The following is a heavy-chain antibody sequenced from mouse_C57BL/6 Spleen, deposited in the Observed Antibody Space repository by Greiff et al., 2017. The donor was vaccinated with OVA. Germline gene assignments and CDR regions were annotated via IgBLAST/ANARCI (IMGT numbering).Heavy chain of an antibody. CDR1: GYTFTDYN. V-gene: IGHV1-22*01. CDR2: INPNNGGT. CDR3: ARTTAQATSAWFAY. J-gene: IGHJ3*01. Sequence: EVQGVESGPELVKPGASVKMSCKASGYTFTDYNMHWVKQSHGKSLEWIGYINPNNGGTSYNQKFKGKATLTVNKSSSTAYMELRSLTSEDSAVYYCARTTAQATSAWFAYWGQGTLVTVSA. D-gene: IGHD3-2*02.